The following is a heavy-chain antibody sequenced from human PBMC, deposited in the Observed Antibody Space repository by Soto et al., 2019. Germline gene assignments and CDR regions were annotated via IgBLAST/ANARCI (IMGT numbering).Heavy chain of an antibody. Sequence: QLVQSGAEAKQPGASVRVSCTASGYTFTDFALHWVRQAPGQGLEWMGWINVGNGNTGYPRKFQGRVTTDRDMSATTAYIEVTSLTSEDTAIYYCAREGAHYAPFDLWGQVTLVTVSS. CDR2: INVGNGNT. J-gene: IGHJ4*02. CDR1: GYTFTDFA. D-gene: IGHD3-16*01. CDR3: AREGAHYAPFDL. V-gene: IGHV1-3*01.